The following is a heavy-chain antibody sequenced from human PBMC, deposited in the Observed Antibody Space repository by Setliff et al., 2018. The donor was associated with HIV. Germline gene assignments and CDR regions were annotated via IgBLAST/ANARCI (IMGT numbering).Heavy chain of an antibody. CDR1: GGSISSHY. CDR2: IFHSGST. V-gene: IGHV4-59*11. Sequence: PSETLSLTCTVSGGSISSHYWSWIRQPPGKELEWIGYIFHSGSTNYNPSLKSRVTISVDTSKNQFSLRLSSVTAADTAVYYCAIIGDYYDTGGYYLFDNWGQGTLVTVSS. CDR3: AIIGDYYDTGGYYLFDN. J-gene: IGHJ4*01. D-gene: IGHD3-22*01.